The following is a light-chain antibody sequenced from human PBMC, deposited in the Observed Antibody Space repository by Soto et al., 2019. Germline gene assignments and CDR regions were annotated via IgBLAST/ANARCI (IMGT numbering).Light chain of an antibody. J-gene: IGKJ2*01. Sequence: DIQMTQSPSSLSASVGDTVTITCRASQRISVHLTWYQQKPGKVPTLLIYAASNLQSGVPSRFSGSGSETDFALTISRLQPEDFATYYCQQSYITPYTCGEGTKLEIK. CDR1: QRISVH. CDR2: AAS. CDR3: QQSYITPYT. V-gene: IGKV1-39*01.